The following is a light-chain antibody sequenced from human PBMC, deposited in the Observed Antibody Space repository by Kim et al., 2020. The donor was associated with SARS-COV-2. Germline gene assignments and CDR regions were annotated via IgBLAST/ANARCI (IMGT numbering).Light chain of an antibody. V-gene: IGKV3-15*01. CDR3: QQYYNWPRT. J-gene: IGKJ1*01. CDR1: QTVSSN. Sequence: VSPGERVTLSCRASQTVSSNLAWYQQKPGQAPRLRIYGASTRATGIPARFSGSASGTEFTLSISSLQSEDFAVYYCQQYYNWPRTFGQGTKVDIK. CDR2: GAS.